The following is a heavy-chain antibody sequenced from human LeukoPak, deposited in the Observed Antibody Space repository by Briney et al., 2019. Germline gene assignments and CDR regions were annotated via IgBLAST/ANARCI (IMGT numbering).Heavy chain of an antibody. CDR1: TGSVSSGTYY. D-gene: IGHD3-22*01. CDR2: MYYNGST. V-gene: IGHV4-61*01. Sequence: SETLSLTCTVSTGSVSSGTYYWSWIRQPPGKGLEWIGYMYYNGSTNYNPSLKSRVTISVDTSKKRFSLKLSSVTAADTAMYYCARAPRVTMIIVTAGAFDMWGQGTMVTVSS. CDR3: ARAPRVTMIIVTAGAFDM. J-gene: IGHJ3*02.